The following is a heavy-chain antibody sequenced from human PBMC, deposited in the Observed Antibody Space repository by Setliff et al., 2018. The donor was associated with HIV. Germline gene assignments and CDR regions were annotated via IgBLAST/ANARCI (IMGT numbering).Heavy chain of an antibody. CDR3: AKGIAALPDY. CDR1: GYSFSDYY. Sequence: ASVKVSCKASGYSFSDYYIHWVRQAPGLRLEWMGWIDPKSGDAACPQKFQAWVTLTRDTSIRTAYMQLSRLRPDDTAVYYCAKGIAALPDYWGQGTLVTVSS. CDR2: IDPKSGDA. V-gene: IGHV1-2*04. D-gene: IGHD6-6*01. J-gene: IGHJ4*02.